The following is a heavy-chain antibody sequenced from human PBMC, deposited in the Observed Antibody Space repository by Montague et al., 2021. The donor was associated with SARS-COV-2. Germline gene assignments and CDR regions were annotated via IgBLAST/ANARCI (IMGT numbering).Heavy chain of an antibody. CDR2: IYWDDDDK. D-gene: IGHD3-10*01. CDR1: GFSLSTSGVG. V-gene: IGHV2-5*02. Sequence: PALVKPTQTLTLTCTFSGFSLSTSGVGVGWIRQPPGKALEWLTLIYWDDDDKRYSPSLKSRLTITKDTSKNQVVLTMTNMDPVDTATYYCAHSMWYYGSGTYVMAAGFDPWGQGTLVTVSS. J-gene: IGHJ5*02. CDR3: AHSMWYYGSGTYVMAAGFDP.